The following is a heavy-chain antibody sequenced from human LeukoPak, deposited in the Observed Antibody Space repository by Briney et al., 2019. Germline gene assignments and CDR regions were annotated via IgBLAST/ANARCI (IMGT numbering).Heavy chain of an antibody. D-gene: IGHD3-3*01. Sequence: ASVKVSCKTSGYTFTSYGMHWVRQAPGQSLEWMGWINGGNGNTKYSEKFQGRVTMTTDTSTSTAYMELRSLRSDDTAVYYCARGIGDFGVVIKGSYFDYWGQGTLVTVSS. J-gene: IGHJ4*02. V-gene: IGHV1-3*01. CDR3: ARGIGDFGVVIKGSYFDY. CDR2: INGGNGNT. CDR1: GYTFTSYG.